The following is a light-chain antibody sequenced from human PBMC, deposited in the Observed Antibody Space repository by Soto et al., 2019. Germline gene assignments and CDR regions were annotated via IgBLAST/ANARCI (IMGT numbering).Light chain of an antibody. V-gene: IGLV2-14*01. CDR1: RSDIGASNS. CDR2: EAT. Sequence: QSVLTQPASVSGSPGQSITISCAGTRSDIGASNSVSWYQHLPGRSPTLIIHEATNRPSGVSERFSGSKAGDTASLTISGLQADDESEYFCISYKTDDTFVFGGGTKLTVL. J-gene: IGLJ1*01. CDR3: ISYKTDDTFV.